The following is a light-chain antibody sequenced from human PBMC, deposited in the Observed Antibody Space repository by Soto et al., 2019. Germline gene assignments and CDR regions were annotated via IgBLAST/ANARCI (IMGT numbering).Light chain of an antibody. Sequence: EIVLTQSPGTLSLSPGERVTLSCRASQSVSDTFIAWYQQKPGQAPRLLIYGGFYRATGIPDRFSGSGSGTDFTLTITRLEPEDVAMYYCQQYVTSPWTFGQGTRLDIK. CDR3: QQYVTSPWT. CDR2: GGF. CDR1: QSVSDTF. V-gene: IGKV3-20*01. J-gene: IGKJ1*01.